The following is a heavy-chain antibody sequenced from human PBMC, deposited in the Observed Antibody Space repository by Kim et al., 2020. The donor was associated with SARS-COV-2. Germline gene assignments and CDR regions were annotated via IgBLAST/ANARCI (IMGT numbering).Heavy chain of an antibody. CDR2: KK. D-gene: IGHD1-26*01. J-gene: IGHJ4*02. CDR3: ARDLGGSLGY. V-gene: IGHV3-30-3*01. Sequence: KKDSEDSVKGRLPISRDNSKNTLYLQMNSRRAEDTAVYYCARDLGGSLGYWGQGTLVTVSS.